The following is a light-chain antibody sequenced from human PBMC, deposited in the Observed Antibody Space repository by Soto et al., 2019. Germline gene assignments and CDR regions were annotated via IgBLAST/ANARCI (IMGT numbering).Light chain of an antibody. J-gene: IGKJ1*01. Sequence: EIVLTQSPGTLSLSPGEGATLSCRASQSVSSSYLAWYQQKPGQAPRPLIYGASSRATGIPDRFSGSGSGTDFTLTISRLEPEDFAVYYCQQYGSSPPWTFGQGTKVEIK. V-gene: IGKV3-20*01. CDR2: GAS. CDR3: QQYGSSPPWT. CDR1: QSVSSSY.